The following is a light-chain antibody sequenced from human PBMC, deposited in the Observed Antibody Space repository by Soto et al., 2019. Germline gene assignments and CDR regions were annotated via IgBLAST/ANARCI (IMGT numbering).Light chain of an antibody. Sequence: EIVLTQSAGTLSLSPGERATLSYRSSQSVSSNYLAWYQQKPDQAPRLVIYDVSGRATGIPDRFSGSGSGTDFTLTISRLEPEDFAVYYCQQYGRSPTFGQGTKVEIK. V-gene: IGKV3-20*01. CDR2: DVS. J-gene: IGKJ1*01. CDR3: QQYGRSPT. CDR1: QSVSSNY.